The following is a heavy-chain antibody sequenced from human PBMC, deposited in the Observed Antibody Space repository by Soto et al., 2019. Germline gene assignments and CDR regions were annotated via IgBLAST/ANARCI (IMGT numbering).Heavy chain of an antibody. Sequence: SESLSLTCTVSGGSICSFYWSWIRQTPGKGLEWIGYIYDSGSSYYNPSLKSRVTLSLDTSKNQFSLKLTSVTAADAAVYYCASYSSGLYPYFDYWGQGTLVTVSS. CDR2: IYDSGSS. CDR3: ASYSSGLYPYFDY. D-gene: IGHD3-10*01. J-gene: IGHJ4*02. V-gene: IGHV4-59*01. CDR1: GGSICSFY.